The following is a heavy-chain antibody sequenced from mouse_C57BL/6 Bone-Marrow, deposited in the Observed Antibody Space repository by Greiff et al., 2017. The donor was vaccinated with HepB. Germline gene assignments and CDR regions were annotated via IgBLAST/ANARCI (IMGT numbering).Heavy chain of an antibody. CDR3: ARRGGLYDRYFLRNYFDY. CDR2: INPSNGGT. CDR1: GYTFTSYW. J-gene: IGHJ2*01. D-gene: IGHD2-3*01. Sequence: QVQLQQPGTELVKPGASVKLSCKASGYTFTSYWMHWVKQRPGQGLEWIGNINPSNGGTNYNEKFKSKATLTVDKSSSTAYMQLISLTSVDSAVYYCARRGGLYDRYFLRNYFDYWGQGTTLTVSS. V-gene: IGHV1-53*01.